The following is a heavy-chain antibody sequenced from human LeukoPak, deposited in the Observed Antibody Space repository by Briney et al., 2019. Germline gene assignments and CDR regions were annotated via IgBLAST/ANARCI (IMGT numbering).Heavy chain of an antibody. CDR3: ARLDILTGNFDY. CDR2: IYPGDSDT. J-gene: IGHJ4*02. CDR1: RYRSTSSW. D-gene: IGHD3-9*01. V-gene: IGHV5-51*01. Sequence: GESLNFSCKASRYRSTSSWIGWVRQMHGKGLEWMGIIYPGDSDTRYSPTFQGQVTISADKSISTAYLQWSSLKASDTAMYYCARLDILTGNFDYWGQGTLVTVSS.